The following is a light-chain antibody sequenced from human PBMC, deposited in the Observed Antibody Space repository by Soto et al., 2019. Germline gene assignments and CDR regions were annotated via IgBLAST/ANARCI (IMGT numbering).Light chain of an antibody. CDR3: QHGYVAPYS. CDR1: QDINVY. J-gene: IGKJ2*03. CDR2: SAS. V-gene: IGKV1-39*01. Sequence: DIQMTQSPSSLSASIGDTVTITCRASQDINVYLNWYQQKPGEVPKLLIYSASTLHSGVPSRFTGSGSEKDFTLTIRSLQPEDLATYYCQHGYVAPYSFGQGTKVDI.